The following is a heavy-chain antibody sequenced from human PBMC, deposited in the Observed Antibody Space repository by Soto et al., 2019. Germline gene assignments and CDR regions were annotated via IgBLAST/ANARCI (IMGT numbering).Heavy chain of an antibody. CDR2: TYYRSKWYN. D-gene: IGHD3-22*01. CDR1: GDSVSSNSDA. J-gene: IGHJ4*02. V-gene: IGHV6-1*01. Sequence: SPTLSLTCAISGDSVSSNSDAWNFIIHSPARALEWLGRTYYRSKWYNYYAVSVKSRITVNPDTSKNQFSLQLNSVTPEDTAVYYCARSGPGGYIDYWGQGTLVTVSS. CDR3: ARSGPGGYIDY.